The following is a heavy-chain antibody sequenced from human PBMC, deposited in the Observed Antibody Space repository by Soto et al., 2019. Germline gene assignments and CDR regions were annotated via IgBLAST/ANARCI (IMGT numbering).Heavy chain of an antibody. CDR1: GFTFSNYG. CDR2: ISYDGSNK. CDR3: ATGPTVAGTFFLAEYFQH. J-gene: IGHJ1*01. Sequence: PGGSLRLSCADSGFTFSNYGMHWVRQAPGKGLQWVAVISYDGSNKYYADSVKGRFTISRDNSKNTLYLQMNSLRAEDTAVYYCATGPTVAGTFFLAEYFQHWGQGTLVTVS. V-gene: IGHV3-30*03. D-gene: IGHD6-19*01.